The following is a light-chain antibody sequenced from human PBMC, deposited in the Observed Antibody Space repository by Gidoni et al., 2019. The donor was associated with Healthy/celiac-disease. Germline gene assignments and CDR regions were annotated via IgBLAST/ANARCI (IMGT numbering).Light chain of an antibody. Sequence: EIVMTQSPATPSVSPGERATLPCRASQSLSSHLAWYQQKPGQAPRLLIYGASTRATGIPARFSGSGSGTEFTITISSLQSEDFAVYYCQQYNNWPTWTFGQGTKVEIK. J-gene: IGKJ1*01. CDR2: GAS. CDR1: QSLSSH. V-gene: IGKV3-15*01. CDR3: QQYNNWPTWT.